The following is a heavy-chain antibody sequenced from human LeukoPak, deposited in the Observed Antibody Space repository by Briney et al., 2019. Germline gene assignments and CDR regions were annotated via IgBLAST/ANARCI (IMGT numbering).Heavy chain of an antibody. V-gene: IGHV1-46*01. CDR1: GYTFTNNF. CDR3: ARIRDGYNDAYDI. Sequence: ASVKVSCKASGYTFTNNFMHWVRQAPGQGLEWIGIINPSGDNTWYAQKFQGRVTMTRDMATSTDYLEVSSLRSEDTAVYYCARIRDGYNDAYDIWGQGTMVTVSS. D-gene: IGHD5-24*01. CDR2: INPSGDNT. J-gene: IGHJ3*02.